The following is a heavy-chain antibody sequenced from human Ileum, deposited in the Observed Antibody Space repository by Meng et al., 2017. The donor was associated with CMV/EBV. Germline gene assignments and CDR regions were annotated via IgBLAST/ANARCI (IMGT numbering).Heavy chain of an antibody. CDR3: ARGGALYGDYGNWFDP. CDR1: STSSITYY. J-gene: IGHJ5*02. V-gene: IGHV4-39*07. Sequence: STSSITYYGGWIRQPPGKGLEWIGSIYYSGNTYYNPSLKSRVTISVDTSKNQFSLKLSSVTAADTAVYYCARGGALYGDYGNWFDPWGQGTLVTVSS. CDR2: IYYSGNT. D-gene: IGHD4-17*01.